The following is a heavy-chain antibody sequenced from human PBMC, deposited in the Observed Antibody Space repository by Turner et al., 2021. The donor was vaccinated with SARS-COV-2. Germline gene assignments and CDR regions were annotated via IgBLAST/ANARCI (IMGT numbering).Heavy chain of an antibody. Sequence: EVQLVESGGGLVKPGGSLRLSCAAYGFTFSSYSMNWVRQAPGKGLEWVSSISISSSYIDYADSVKGRFTISRDNAKNSLYLQMNSLRAEDTAVYYCARWGPYYYDSSGYYPDAFDIWGQGTMVTVSS. V-gene: IGHV3-21*01. CDR3: ARWGPYYYDSSGYYPDAFDI. CDR2: ISISSSYI. J-gene: IGHJ3*02. CDR1: GFTFSSYS. D-gene: IGHD3-22*01.